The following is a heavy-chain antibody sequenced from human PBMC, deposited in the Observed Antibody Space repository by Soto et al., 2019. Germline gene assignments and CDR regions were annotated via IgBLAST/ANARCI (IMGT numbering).Heavy chain of an antibody. D-gene: IGHD3-10*01. J-gene: IGHJ6*02. CDR2: IWYDGGNA. CDR1: GFTFSSYA. V-gene: IGHV3-33*01. CDR3: ARHHRGVTSWPGYYFVMDV. Sequence: QVQLVESGGGVVQPGMSLRLSCAASGFTFSSYARHWGRQAPGKGLEWVGAIWYDGGNAYHEDSVKGRFTISRDTSKNTVYLQMNSLRAEDSAVYFRARHHRGVTSWPGYYFVMDVRRQGTTVTVS.